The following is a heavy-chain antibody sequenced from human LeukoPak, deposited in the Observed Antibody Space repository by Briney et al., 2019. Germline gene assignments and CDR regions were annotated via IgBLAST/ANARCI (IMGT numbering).Heavy chain of an antibody. CDR3: ARGGRGDYD. CDR1: GFTFSNIW. Sequence: GGSLRLSCAASGFTFSNIWMSWVRQTPGKGLEWVASIKQDGSDKYYVDSVRGRFTISRDNAKNSLYLQMNSLRVEDTAVYYCARGGRGDYDWGQGTLVTVSS. D-gene: IGHD4-17*01. CDR2: IKQDGSDK. J-gene: IGHJ4*02. V-gene: IGHV3-7*04.